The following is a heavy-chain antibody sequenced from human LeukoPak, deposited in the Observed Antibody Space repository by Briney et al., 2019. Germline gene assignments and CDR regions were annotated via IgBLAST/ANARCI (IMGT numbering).Heavy chain of an antibody. CDR2: ISSSGSTI. D-gene: IGHD3-16*01. CDR3: VTMSTFGGVQPFDN. J-gene: IGHJ4*02. V-gene: IGHV3-11*04. Sequence: GGSLRLSCAAAGFTFSDYYMSWIRQAPGRGLECISYISSSGSTIDYADSVKGRFTISRDNAKNSLYLQMSSLRAEDTAVYYCVTMSTFGGVQPFDNWGQGTLVTVSS. CDR1: GFTFSDYY.